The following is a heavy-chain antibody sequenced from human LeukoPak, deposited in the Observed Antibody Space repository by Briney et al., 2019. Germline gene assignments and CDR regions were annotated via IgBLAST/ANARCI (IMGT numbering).Heavy chain of an antibody. Sequence: ASVKVSCKASGYIFTNYGIHWVRQAPGQRLGCKGWINAGNGNIKYSQNFQGRVTFTGDTSASTVYMEFNSLRSEDTAVYYCARDGGGRYGTTLLDYWGQGTLVTVSS. D-gene: IGHD1/OR15-1a*01. J-gene: IGHJ4*02. CDR1: GYIFTNYG. CDR2: INAGNGNI. CDR3: ARDGGGRYGTTLLDY. V-gene: IGHV1-3*01.